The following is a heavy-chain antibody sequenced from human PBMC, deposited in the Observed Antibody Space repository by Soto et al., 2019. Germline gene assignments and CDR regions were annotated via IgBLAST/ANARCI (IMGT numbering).Heavy chain of an antibody. CDR1: GFSINYYD. CDR2: IGTAGET. D-gene: IGHD1-1*01. J-gene: IGHJ6*02. Sequence: EMQLVASGGGLVQPGGSLRLSCAASGFSINYYDMHWVRQGTGKSLEWVSRIGTAGETHYPGSVKGRFTISREGAKNSLQLQMNSLRVEDTAVYYCAREKNWNRNGGGMDVWGQGTTVTVSS. CDR3: AREKNWNRNGGGMDV. V-gene: IGHV3-13*01.